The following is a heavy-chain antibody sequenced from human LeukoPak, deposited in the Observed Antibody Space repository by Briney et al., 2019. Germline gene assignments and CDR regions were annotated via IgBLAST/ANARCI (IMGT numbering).Heavy chain of an antibody. V-gene: IGHV3-7*03. CDR3: AKDIDYGDYVVY. CDR1: GFTFSSYW. Sequence: GGSLRLSCAASGFTFSSYWMTWVRQAPGKGLEWVANIKQDGSEEYYVDSVKGRFTISRDNSKNTLYLQMNSLRAEDTAVYYRAKDIDYGDYVVYWGQGTLVTVSS. D-gene: IGHD4-17*01. CDR2: IKQDGSEE. J-gene: IGHJ4*02.